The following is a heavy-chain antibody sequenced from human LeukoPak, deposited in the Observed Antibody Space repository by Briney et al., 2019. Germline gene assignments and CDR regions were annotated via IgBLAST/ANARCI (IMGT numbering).Heavy chain of an antibody. D-gene: IGHD2-2*01. V-gene: IGHV1-18*01. J-gene: IGHJ4*02. CDR3: ARDWRGYQLLSFDY. Sequence: RASVKVSCKASGYTFTSYGISWVRQAPGQGLEWMGWISAYNGNTNYAQKLQGRVTMTTDTSTSTAYMELRSLRSDDTAVYYCARDWRGYQLLSFDYWGQGTLVTVSS. CDR2: ISAYNGNT. CDR1: GYTFTSYG.